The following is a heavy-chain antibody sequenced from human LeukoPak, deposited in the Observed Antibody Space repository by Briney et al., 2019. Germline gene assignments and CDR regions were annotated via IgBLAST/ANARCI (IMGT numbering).Heavy chain of an antibody. Sequence: SETLSLTCAVYAGSFSGYYWSWIRQPPGKGLEGIGEINHSGSTNYNPSLKSRVTISVDTSKNQFSLKLSSVTAADTAVYYCARGRGGGNFSYYYYYYYMDVWGKGTTVTVSS. D-gene: IGHD4-23*01. V-gene: IGHV4-34*01. CDR2: INHSGST. CDR3: ARGRGGGNFSYYYYYYYMDV. J-gene: IGHJ6*03. CDR1: AGSFSGYY.